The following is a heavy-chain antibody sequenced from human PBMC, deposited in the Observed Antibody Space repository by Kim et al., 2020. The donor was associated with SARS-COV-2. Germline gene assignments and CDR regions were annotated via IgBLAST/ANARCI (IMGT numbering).Heavy chain of an antibody. D-gene: IGHD3-10*01. J-gene: IGHJ4*02. CDR2: IIPIFGTA. CDR3: ARSGDITMVRGVIITEGLFDY. Sequence: SVKVSCKASGGTFSSYAISWVRQAPGQGLEWMGGIIPIFGTANYAQKFQGRVTITADESTSTAYMELSSLRSEDTAVYYCARSGDITMVRGVIITEGLFDYWGQGTLVTVSS. CDR1: GGTFSSYA. V-gene: IGHV1-69*13.